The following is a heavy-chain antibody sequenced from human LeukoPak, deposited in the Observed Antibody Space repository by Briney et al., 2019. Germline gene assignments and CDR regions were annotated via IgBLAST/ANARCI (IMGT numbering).Heavy chain of an antibody. CDR2: IYYSGST. Sequence: SETLSLTCTVSGGSISSYYWSWIRQPPGKGLEWIGYIYYSGSTNYNPSLKSRVTISVGTSKNQFSLKLSSVTAADTAVYYCARDSSTSDIPWGNWFDPWGQGTLVTVSS. CDR1: GGSISSYY. V-gene: IGHV4-59*01. CDR3: ARDSSTSDIPWGNWFDP. J-gene: IGHJ5*02. D-gene: IGHD2-2*01.